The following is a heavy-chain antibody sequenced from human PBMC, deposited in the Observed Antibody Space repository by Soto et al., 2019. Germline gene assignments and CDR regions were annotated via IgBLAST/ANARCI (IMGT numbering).Heavy chain of an antibody. V-gene: IGHV4-30-4*01. CDR3: ARGPSGDKVDS. Sequence: QVQLQESGPGLVKPSQTLSLTCTVSGGSISTVDYWWSWIHQSPDMGLEWIGHIYDGGRTYNNPSLESRVTMSVDTSKSHLSLTLSSVSAADTAVYYCARGPSGDKVDSWGQGTLVTVSS. CDR2: IYDGGRT. J-gene: IGHJ4*02. CDR1: GGSISTVDYW. D-gene: IGHD7-27*01.